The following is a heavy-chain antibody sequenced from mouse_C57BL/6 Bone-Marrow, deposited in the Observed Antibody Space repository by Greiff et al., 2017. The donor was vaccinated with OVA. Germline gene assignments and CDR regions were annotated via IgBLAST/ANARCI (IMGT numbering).Heavy chain of an antibody. J-gene: IGHJ3*01. CDR1: GYSITSGYY. CDR2: ISYDGSK. CDR3: ARGREGFAY. V-gene: IGHV3-6*01. Sequence: DVKLQESGPGLVKPSQSLSLTCSVTGYSITSGYYWNWIRQFPGNKLEWMGYISYDGSKNYNPSLKNRISITRDTSKNQFFLKLNSVTTEDTATYYCARGREGFAYWGQGTLVTVSA.